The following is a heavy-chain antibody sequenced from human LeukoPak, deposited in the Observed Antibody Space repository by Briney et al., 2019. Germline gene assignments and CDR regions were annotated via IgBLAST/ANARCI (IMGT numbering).Heavy chain of an antibody. Sequence: SETLSLTCTVSGYSISSGYYWGWIRQPPGKGLEWIGSIYYSGSTYYNPSLKSRVTISVDTSKNQFSLKLSSVTAADTAVYYCAIQTGYYDSSGYLVRAFDIWGQGTMVTVSS. V-gene: IGHV4-38-2*02. CDR3: AIQTGYYDSSGYLVRAFDI. J-gene: IGHJ3*02. D-gene: IGHD3-22*01. CDR1: GYSISSGYY. CDR2: IYYSGST.